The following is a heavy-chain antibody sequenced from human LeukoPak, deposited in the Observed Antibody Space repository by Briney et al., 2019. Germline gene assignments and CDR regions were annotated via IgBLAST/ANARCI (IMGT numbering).Heavy chain of an antibody. V-gene: IGHV5-51*01. CDR3: ARRTDRSFWYLDY. CDR2: IYPGDSDT. J-gene: IGHJ4*02. Sequence: GESLKISCKGSGYSFTNYWIGWVRQMPGKGLEWMGIIYPGDSDTRYSPSFQGQVTISADKSISTAYLQWSSLKASDTAIYYCARRTDRSFWYLDYWGQGTLVSVSS. CDR1: GYSFTNYW.